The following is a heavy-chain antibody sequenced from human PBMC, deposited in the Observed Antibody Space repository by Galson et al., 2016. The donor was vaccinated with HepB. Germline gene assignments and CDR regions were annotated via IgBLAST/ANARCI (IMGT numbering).Heavy chain of an antibody. V-gene: IGHV5-51*01. CDR1: GYNFTSYW. CDR2: IYPGDSDA. D-gene: IGHD3-10*01. Sequence: QSGAEVKKPGESLKISCKGSGYNFTSYWIGWVRQMPGKGLEWMGIIYPGDSDARYSPSFQGQVTISADKSISTAYLQWSSLKASDTAMYYCARLGRDYYGSGSYRYYYYYGMDVWGQGTTVTVS. CDR3: ARLGRDYYGSGSYRYYYYYGMDV. J-gene: IGHJ6*02.